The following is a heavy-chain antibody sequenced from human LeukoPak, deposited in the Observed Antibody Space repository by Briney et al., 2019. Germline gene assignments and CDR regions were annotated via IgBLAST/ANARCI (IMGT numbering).Heavy chain of an antibody. CDR1: GFTFSSYW. V-gene: IGHV3-74*01. CDR2: INSDGSST. Sequence: GGSLRLSCAASGFTFSSYWMHWVRQAPGKGLVWVSRINSDGSSTSYADSVKGRFTISRDNAKNSLFLEMTSLRAEDTAVYYCVRQTVVVVAAFFDYWGQGALVTVSS. CDR3: VRQTVVVVAAFFDY. J-gene: IGHJ4*02. D-gene: IGHD2-15*01.